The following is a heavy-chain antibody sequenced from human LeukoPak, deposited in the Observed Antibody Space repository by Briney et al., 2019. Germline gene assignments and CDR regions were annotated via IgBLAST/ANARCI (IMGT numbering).Heavy chain of an antibody. D-gene: IGHD4-17*01. V-gene: IGHV4-39*07. CDR3: ARSVGDYFYYYYYMDV. Sequence: SETLSLTCTVSGGSISSSSYYWGWIRQPPGKGLEWIVSIYYSGSTYYNPSLKSRVTISVDTSKNQFSLKLSSVTAADTAVYYCARSVGDYFYYYYYMDVWGKGTTVTVSS. CDR1: GGSISSSSYY. CDR2: IYYSGST. J-gene: IGHJ6*03.